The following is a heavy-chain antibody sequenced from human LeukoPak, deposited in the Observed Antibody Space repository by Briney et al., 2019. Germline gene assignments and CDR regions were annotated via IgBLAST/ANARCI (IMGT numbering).Heavy chain of an antibody. V-gene: IGHV3-48*01. Sequence: PGGSLRLSCAASGFTFSSYGMHWVRQAPGKGLEWVSYISSSSSTIYYADSVKGRFTISRDNAKNSLYLQMNSLRAEDTAVYYCAREDYGANFDYWGQGTLVTVSS. CDR3: AREDYGANFDY. CDR1: GFTFSSYG. CDR2: ISSSSSTI. J-gene: IGHJ4*02. D-gene: IGHD4-17*01.